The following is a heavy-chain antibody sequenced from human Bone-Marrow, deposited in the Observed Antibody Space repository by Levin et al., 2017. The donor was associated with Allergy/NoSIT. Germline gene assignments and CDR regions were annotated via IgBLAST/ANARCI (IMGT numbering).Heavy chain of an antibody. Sequence: GESLKISCVASGFTFSNTWMTWVRQAPGKGLEWVGRIKSRTDGGTTDYAAPVKVRVIISRDDSYTTLYMQINSLNTEDTAVYYCATLSRRLYAFDIWGQGTSVSVSS. V-gene: IGHV3-15*07. CDR3: ATLSRRLYAFDI. CDR1: GFTFSNTW. CDR2: IKSRTDGGTT. J-gene: IGHJ3*02. D-gene: IGHD3-16*01.